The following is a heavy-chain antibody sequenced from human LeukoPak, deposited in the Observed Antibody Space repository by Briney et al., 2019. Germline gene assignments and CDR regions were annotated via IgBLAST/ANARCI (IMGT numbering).Heavy chain of an antibody. CDR2: IYYSGNT. V-gene: IGHV4-59*01. CDR3: AGVGSRLERDEVGDAFDI. CDR1: VGSTSSDY. Sequence: SETLSLTCTVSVGSTSSDYWSWIRQPPGKGLEWIGYIYYSGNTNYNPSLKSRVTISVDTSKNQFSLKLSSVTAADTAVYYCAGVGSRLERDEVGDAFDIWGQGTMVTVSS. J-gene: IGHJ3*02. D-gene: IGHD1-1*01.